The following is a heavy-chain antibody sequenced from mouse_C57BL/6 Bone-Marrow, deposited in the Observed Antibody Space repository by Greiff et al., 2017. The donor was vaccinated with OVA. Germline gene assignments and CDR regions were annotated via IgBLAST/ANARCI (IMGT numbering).Heavy chain of an antibody. J-gene: IGHJ2*01. D-gene: IGHD1-1*01. CDR2: ISYDGSN. V-gene: IGHV3-6*01. CDR1: GYSITSGYY. Sequence: EVQVVESGPGLVKPSQSLSLTCSVTGYSITSGYYWNWIRQFPGNKLEWMGYISYDGSNNYNPSLKNRISITRDTSKNQFFLKLNSATTEDTATYYCARVDGSGYWGQGTTLTVSS. CDR3: ARVDGSGY.